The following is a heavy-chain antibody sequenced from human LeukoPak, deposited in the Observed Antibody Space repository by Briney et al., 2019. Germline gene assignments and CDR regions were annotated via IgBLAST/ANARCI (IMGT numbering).Heavy chain of an antibody. Sequence: GGSLRLSCAASGFTFSSYEMNWVRQAPGKGLEWLSYISSSGSAITYVDSVKGQFTISRDNAKSSLYLQMNSLRAEDTAVYYCARDISASGGVYFACWGQGTLASVSS. J-gene: IGHJ4*02. CDR2: ISSSGSAI. D-gene: IGHD2-2*01. CDR3: ARDISASGGVYFAC. CDR1: GFTFSSYE. V-gene: IGHV3-48*03.